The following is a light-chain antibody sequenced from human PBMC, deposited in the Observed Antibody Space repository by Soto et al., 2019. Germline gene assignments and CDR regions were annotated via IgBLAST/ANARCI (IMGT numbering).Light chain of an antibody. J-gene: IGKJ1*01. Sequence: VLTQSPGTLSLSPGEKATLSCRASQSVSSSYLAWYQQKPGQAPRLLIYGASSRATGIPDRFSGRGSGTDFTLTVSRLEPEDFAVYYCQQFGSSSWTFGQGTKVDIK. CDR2: GAS. V-gene: IGKV3-20*01. CDR3: QQFGSSSWT. CDR1: QSVSSSY.